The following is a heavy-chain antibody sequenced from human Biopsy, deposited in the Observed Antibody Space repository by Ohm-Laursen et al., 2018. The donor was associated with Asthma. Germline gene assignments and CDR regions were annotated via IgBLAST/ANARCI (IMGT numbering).Heavy chain of an antibody. J-gene: IGHJ4*02. CDR2: MSFDGRQT. CDR1: GFSFNSYG. V-gene: IGHV3-30*18. CDR3: AKGYYYDSSGFDY. Sequence: SLRLSCSAPGFSFNSYGMHWVRQAPGKGLEWVAVMSFDGRQTYYADSVKGRFTISRDNSKNTLYLQMNSLRAEDTAVYYCAKGYYYDSSGFDYWGQGTLVTVSS. D-gene: IGHD3-22*01.